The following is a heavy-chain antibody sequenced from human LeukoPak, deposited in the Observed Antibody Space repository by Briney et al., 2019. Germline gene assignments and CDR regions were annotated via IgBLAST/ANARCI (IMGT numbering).Heavy chain of an antibody. D-gene: IGHD3-22*01. CDR1: GASIRSYY. CDR2: INYSGST. J-gene: IGHJ4*02. V-gene: IGHV4-59*01. Sequence: PSETLSLTCTVSGASIRSYYWNWLRQPPGKGLEWIGYINYSGSTNFNPSLKSRATISMDTSKHHFSLKLSSVTAADTAVYYCARDTRSNDSSGYYFFDFWGQGTLVTVSS. CDR3: ARDTRSNDSSGYYFFDF.